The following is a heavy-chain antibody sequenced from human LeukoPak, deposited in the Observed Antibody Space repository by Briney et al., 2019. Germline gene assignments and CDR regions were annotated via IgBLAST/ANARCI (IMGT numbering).Heavy chain of an antibody. J-gene: IGHJ3*02. Sequence: TGGSLRLSCAASGFTFSSYAMHWVRQAPGKGLEWVAVISYDGSNKYYADSVKGRFTISRDNSKNTLYLQMNSLRAEDTAVYYCASPIFGVVDSAFDIWGQGTMVTVSS. V-gene: IGHV3-30-3*01. D-gene: IGHD3-3*01. CDR3: ASPIFGVVDSAFDI. CDR1: GFTFSSYA. CDR2: ISYDGSNK.